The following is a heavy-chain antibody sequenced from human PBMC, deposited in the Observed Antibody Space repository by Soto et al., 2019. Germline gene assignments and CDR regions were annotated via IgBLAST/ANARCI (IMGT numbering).Heavy chain of an antibody. Sequence: PSETLCLTCTVSGGSISSYYWSWIRQPPGKGLEWIGYIYYSGSTNYNPSLKSRVTISVDTSKNTLFLQLNSLRAEDTAVYYCATWGGIASPTYDGSQAPYDFWGQGTLVTVSS. J-gene: IGHJ4*02. CDR1: GGSISSYY. CDR3: ATWGGIASPTYDGSQAPYDF. V-gene: IGHV4-59*01. CDR2: IYYSGST. D-gene: IGHD3-16*01.